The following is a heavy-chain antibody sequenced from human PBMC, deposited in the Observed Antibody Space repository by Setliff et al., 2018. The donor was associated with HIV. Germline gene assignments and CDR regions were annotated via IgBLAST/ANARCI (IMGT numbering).Heavy chain of an antibody. D-gene: IGHD4-17*01. CDR3: ARVRDYGGNFFDY. CDR1: GYSVSSGYF. CDR2: IFHTGST. J-gene: IGHJ4*02. V-gene: IGHV4-38-2*01. Sequence: SETLSLTCAVSGYSVSSGYFWGRIRQPPGKGLEWIGSIFHTGSTYYHPSLKSRVTISVDTSKNQFSLRLTSVTAADTAVYYCARVRDYGGNFFDYWGQGTLVTVSS.